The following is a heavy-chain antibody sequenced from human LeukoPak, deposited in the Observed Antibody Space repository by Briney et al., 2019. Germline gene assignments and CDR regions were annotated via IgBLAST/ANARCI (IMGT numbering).Heavy chain of an antibody. CDR3: ARDPSAYYYGSGSNFDY. CDR2: FDPEYGET. D-gene: IGHD3-10*01. V-gene: IGHV1-24*01. CDR1: GYSLTELS. Sequence: ASVKVSCKVSGYSLTELSMHWVRQAPGKGLEWMGGFDPEYGETIYAQKFQGRVTMTEDTSTDTAYMELRSLRSDDTAVYYCARDPSAYYYGSGSNFDYWGQGTLVTVSS. J-gene: IGHJ4*02.